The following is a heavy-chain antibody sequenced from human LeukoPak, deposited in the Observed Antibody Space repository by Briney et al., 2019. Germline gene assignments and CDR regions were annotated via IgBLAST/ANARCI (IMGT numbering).Heavy chain of an antibody. CDR2: IKSKAAGGTT. V-gene: IGHV3-15*01. Sequence: GGSLRLSCAASGFTFSSVWVSWVRQAPGKGLEWVGRIKSKAAGGTTDYAAPVKGRFTISRDDSKNTLYLQMNSLKTEDTAIYYCTTGPDPTLDYWGRGTLVTVSS. J-gene: IGHJ4*02. CDR3: TTGPDPTLDY. CDR1: GFTFSSVW.